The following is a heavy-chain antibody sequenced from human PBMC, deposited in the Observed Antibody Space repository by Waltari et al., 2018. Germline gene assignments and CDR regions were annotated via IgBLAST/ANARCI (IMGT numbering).Heavy chain of an antibody. D-gene: IGHD3-10*01. CDR1: GGTFSSYA. V-gene: IGHV1-69*05. CDR2: IIPIFGTA. CDR3: ARDRGWAKSGRIRGYFDY. J-gene: IGHJ4*02. Sequence: GAEVKKPGSSVKVSCKASGGTFSSYAISWVRQAPGQGLEWMGGIIPIFGTANYAQKFQGRVTITTDESTSTAYTELSSLRSEDTAVYYCARDRGWAKSGRIRGYFDYWGQGTLVTVSS.